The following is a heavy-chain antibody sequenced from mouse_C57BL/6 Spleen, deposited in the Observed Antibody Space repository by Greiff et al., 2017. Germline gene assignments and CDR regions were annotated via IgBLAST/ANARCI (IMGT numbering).Heavy chain of an antibody. V-gene: IGHV1-19*01. J-gene: IGHJ4*01. D-gene: IGHD3-1*01. CDR1: GYTFTDYA. CDR2: INPYNGGT. Sequence: EVQLQQSGPELVRPGVSVKISCKGSGYTFTDYAMNWVKQSHGKSLEWIGVINPYNGGTSYNQKFKGQATLTVDKYSSTAYMELNSLTSEDSAVYYCARSGTHYAMDYWGQGTSVTVSS. CDR3: ARSGTHYAMDY.